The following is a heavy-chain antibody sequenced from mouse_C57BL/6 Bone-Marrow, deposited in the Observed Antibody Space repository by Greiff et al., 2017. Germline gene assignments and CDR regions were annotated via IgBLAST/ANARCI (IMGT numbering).Heavy chain of an antibody. CDR2: IDPANGNT. CDR1: GFTIKNTY. J-gene: IGHJ4*01. Sequence: VQLQQSVAELVRPGASVKLSCTASGFTIKNTYMHWVKQRPEQGLEWIGRIDPANGNTKYAPKFQGKATITADTSSNTAYLQLSSLTSEDTAIYYCATLLRRYYAMDYGGHGTSVTVAS. CDR3: ATLLRRYYAMDY. V-gene: IGHV14-3*01. D-gene: IGHD1-2*01.